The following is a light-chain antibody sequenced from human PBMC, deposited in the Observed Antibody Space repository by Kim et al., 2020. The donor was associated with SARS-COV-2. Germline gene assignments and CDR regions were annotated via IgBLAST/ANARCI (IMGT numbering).Light chain of an antibody. V-gene: IGKV3-11*01. CDR2: DGS. CDR3: QQRSKWPPIT. CDR1: QSVSSY. J-gene: IGKJ5*01. Sequence: EIVLTHSPATLSLSPGERATLSCRASQSVSSYLAWYQQKPGQAPRLLIYDGSIRATGIPARFSGSGSVTDFTLTISSLEPEDFAVYYCQQRSKWPPITFCPGTRLGIK.